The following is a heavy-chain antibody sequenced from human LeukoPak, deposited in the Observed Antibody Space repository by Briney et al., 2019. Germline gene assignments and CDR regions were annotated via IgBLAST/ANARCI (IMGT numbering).Heavy chain of an antibody. Sequence: ASVKVSCTASGYTFTSYGISWVRQAPGQGLEWMGWISAYNGNTNYAQKLQGRVTMTTDTSTSTAYMELRSLRSDDTAVYYCTISQYDSVDYWGQGTLVTVSS. J-gene: IGHJ4*02. CDR1: GYTFTSYG. CDR2: ISAYNGNT. V-gene: IGHV1-18*04. CDR3: TISQYDSVDY. D-gene: IGHD1-1*01.